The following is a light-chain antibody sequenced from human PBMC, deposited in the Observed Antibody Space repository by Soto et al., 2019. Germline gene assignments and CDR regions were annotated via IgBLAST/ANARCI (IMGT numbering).Light chain of an antibody. CDR1: QDISNY. Sequence: DIQMTQSPSSLSASVGDRVTITCQASQDISNYLNWYQQKPGKAPKLLISDASSLETGVPSRFSGSGSGTDFTFTISSLQPEDIATYDCQQYANFPRTFGQGTKVEIK. CDR3: QQYANFPRT. CDR2: DAS. J-gene: IGKJ1*01. V-gene: IGKV1-33*01.